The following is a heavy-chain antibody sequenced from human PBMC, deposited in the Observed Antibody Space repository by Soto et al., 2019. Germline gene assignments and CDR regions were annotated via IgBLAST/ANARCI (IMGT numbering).Heavy chain of an antibody. J-gene: IGHJ4*02. Sequence: QVQLQESGPGLVKPSETLSLTCTVSGDTISDYYWSWIRQPPGKGLEWIGYIYHSGSTYYNLSLKRRVTIAVDTSRTQFSLKLSSVPAADTSGYYCARASRNYFDYWGQGTLVTVSS. CDR2: IYHSGST. V-gene: IGHV4-59*12. CDR1: GDTISDYY. CDR3: ARASRNYFDY.